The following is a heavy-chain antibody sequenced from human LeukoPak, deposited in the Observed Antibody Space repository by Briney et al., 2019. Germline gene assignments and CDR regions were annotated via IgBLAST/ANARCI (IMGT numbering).Heavy chain of an antibody. CDR1: GFTVSSNY. V-gene: IGHV3-66*01. J-gene: IGHJ4*02. CDR3: ERVLNYYGSGSLDY. D-gene: IGHD3-10*01. CDR2: IYSGGST. Sequence: PGGSLRLSCAASGFTVSSNYMSWVRQAPGKGLEWVSVIYSGGSTYYADSVKGRFTISRDNSKNTLYLQMNSLRAEDTAVYYCERVLNYYGSGSLDYWGQGTLVTVSS.